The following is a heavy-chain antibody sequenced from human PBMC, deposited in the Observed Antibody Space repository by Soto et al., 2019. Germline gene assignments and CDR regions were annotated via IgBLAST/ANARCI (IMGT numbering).Heavy chain of an antibody. V-gene: IGHV3-30*18. D-gene: IGHD3-10*01. Sequence: QVQLVESGGGVVQPGRSLRLSCAASGFTFSSYGMHWVRQAPGKGLEWVAVISYDVSNKYYADSVKGRFTISRDNSKNTVSLQMSSLRAEDTAVYYCAKDHGSGSYYWYYYGMDVWGQGTTVTVSS. CDR3: AKDHGSGSYYWYYYGMDV. CDR1: GFTFSSYG. CDR2: ISYDVSNK. J-gene: IGHJ6*02.